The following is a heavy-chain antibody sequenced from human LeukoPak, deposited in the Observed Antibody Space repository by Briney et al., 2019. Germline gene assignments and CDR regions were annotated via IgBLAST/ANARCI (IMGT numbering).Heavy chain of an antibody. Sequence: GASVKVSCKPSGYSFSNYDINWVRLRQAFGQGPELMGWMNPHRGDTGSPERFRGRISMTWDTSTSTAYLEVTDLTSDDTAVYYCARGPGPDSWTSEYFQHWGQGTLVTVSS. V-gene: IGHV1-8*02. J-gene: IGHJ1*01. CDR3: ARGPGPDSWTSEYFQH. CDR1: GYSFSNYD. CDR2: MNPHRGDT. D-gene: IGHD6-13*01.